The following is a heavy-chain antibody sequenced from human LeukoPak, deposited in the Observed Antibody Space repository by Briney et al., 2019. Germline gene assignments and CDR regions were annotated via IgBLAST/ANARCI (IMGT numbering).Heavy chain of an antibody. CDR3: AKDPSGYYDSSGYSHYFDY. D-gene: IGHD3-22*01. CDR2: ISYDGSNK. Sequence: PGRSLRLSCAASGFTFSSYGMHWVRQAPGKGLEWVAVISYDGSNKYYADSVKGRFTISRDNSKNTLYLQMNSLRAEDTAVYYCAKDPSGYYDSSGYSHYFDYWGQGTLVTVSS. CDR1: GFTFSSYG. V-gene: IGHV3-30*18. J-gene: IGHJ4*02.